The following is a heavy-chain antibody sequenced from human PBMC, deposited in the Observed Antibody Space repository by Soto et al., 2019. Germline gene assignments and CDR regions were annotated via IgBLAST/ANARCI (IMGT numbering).Heavy chain of an antibody. V-gene: IGHV4-59*01. D-gene: IGHD3-22*01. CDR2: LYYGRSA. J-gene: IGHJ4*02. Sequence: QVQLQESCPGLVKPSETLSLTCAVSGGSISSYYCMWIRQPPGKGLESIGYLYYGRSANYNPSLKSRVTLSVDTSTNQCSLTLSSMTAADTAVYYCALRSMAVVPEYWGQGTLVTVSS. CDR3: ALRSMAVVPEY. CDR1: GGSISSYY.